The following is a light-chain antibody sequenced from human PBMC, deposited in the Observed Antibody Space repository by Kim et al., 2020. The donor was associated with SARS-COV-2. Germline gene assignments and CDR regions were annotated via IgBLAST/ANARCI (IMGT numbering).Light chain of an antibody. J-gene: IGLJ2*01. V-gene: IGLV2-8*01. CDR1: SSDVGGYNY. CDR3: SSYAGSNRV. Sequence: PVQSVTISCTGASSDVGGYNYVSWYQQHPGKAPKLMIYEVSKRPSGVPDRFSGSKSGNTASLTVSGLQAEDEADYYCSSYAGSNRVFGGGTKLTVL. CDR2: EVS.